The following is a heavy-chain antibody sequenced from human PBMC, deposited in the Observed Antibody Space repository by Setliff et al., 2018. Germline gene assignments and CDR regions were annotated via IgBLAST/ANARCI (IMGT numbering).Heavy chain of an antibody. D-gene: IGHD2-15*01. CDR1: GFTFSSYG. V-gene: IGHV3-30*02. CDR2: IWYDGSNK. CDR3: AKDGYCSGGSCYTNWFDP. J-gene: IGHJ5*02. Sequence: GGSLRLSCAASGFTFSSYGMHWVRQAPGKGLEWVAVIWYDGSNKYYADSVQGRLTISRDNSKNTLYLQMNSLRAEDTAVYYCAKDGYCSGGSCYTNWFDPWGQGTLVTGSS.